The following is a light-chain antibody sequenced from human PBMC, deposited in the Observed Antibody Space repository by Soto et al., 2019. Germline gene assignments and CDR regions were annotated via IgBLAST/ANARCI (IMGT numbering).Light chain of an antibody. CDR2: GAS. CDR3: QQYSYLWA. CDR1: QDIRKN. J-gene: IGKJ1*01. V-gene: IGKV1-33*01. Sequence: DIQMTQSPSSLSASMGDRVTITCQATQDIRKNLNWYQQKPGKAPKLLIYGASNLETGVPSRFSGRGSGTDFAFTISSLQPEDIATYYCQQYSYLWAFGQGTKVDIK.